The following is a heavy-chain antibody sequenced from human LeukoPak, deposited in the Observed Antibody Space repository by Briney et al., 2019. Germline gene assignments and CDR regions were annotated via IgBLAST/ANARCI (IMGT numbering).Heavy chain of an antibody. CDR1: GGSISSYY. CDR2: TYYSGST. D-gene: IGHD3-3*01. Sequence: SETLSLTCTVSGGSISSYYWSWIRQPPGKGLEWIGYTYYSGSTNYNPSLKSRVTISVDTSKNQFSLKLSSVTAADTAVYYCAGVYYDFWSGYLGGYFDYWGQGTLVTVSS. V-gene: IGHV4-59*01. J-gene: IGHJ4*02. CDR3: AGVYYDFWSGYLGGYFDY.